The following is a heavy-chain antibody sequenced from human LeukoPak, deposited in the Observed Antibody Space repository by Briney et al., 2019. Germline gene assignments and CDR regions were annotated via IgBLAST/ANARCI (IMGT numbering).Heavy chain of an antibody. J-gene: IGHJ3*02. D-gene: IGHD2/OR15-2a*01. V-gene: IGHV3-9*01. Sequence: GRSLRLSCAASGFTFDDYAMHWVRQAPGKGLEWVSGISWNSGSIGYADSVKGRFTISRDNAKNSLYLQMNSLRAEDTAVYYCARGVRFYDIWGQGTMVTVSS. CDR3: ARGVRFYDI. CDR2: ISWNSGSI. CDR1: GFTFDDYA.